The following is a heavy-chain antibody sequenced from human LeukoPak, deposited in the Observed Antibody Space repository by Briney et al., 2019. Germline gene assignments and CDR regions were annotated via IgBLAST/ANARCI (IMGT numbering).Heavy chain of an antibody. CDR1: GASISSGNYY. D-gene: IGHD7-27*01. CDR3: ARDRAGDSFDI. CDR2: IHTSGST. Sequence: PSETVSLTCTVSGASISSGNYYWTWIRQPAGKGLEWIGRIHTSGSTNYNPSLKSRVAISIDTSKNQFSLNLNSVTAAETAIYYCARDRAGDSFDIWGQGAMVTVSA. J-gene: IGHJ3*02. V-gene: IGHV4-61*02.